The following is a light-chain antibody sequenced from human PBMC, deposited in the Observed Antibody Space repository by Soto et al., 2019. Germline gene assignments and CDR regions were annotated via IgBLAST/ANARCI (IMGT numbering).Light chain of an antibody. Sequence: DIQMTQSPSSLSASVGDRVTITCRASESINRYLNWYQQKPGKAPKLLIYAASSLQSGVPSRFSGSGSGTDFTFTISSLQPADFATYYCQQSYSTPFTFGPGTKVDIK. CDR3: QQSYSTPFT. CDR1: ESINRY. J-gene: IGKJ3*01. CDR2: AAS. V-gene: IGKV1-39*01.